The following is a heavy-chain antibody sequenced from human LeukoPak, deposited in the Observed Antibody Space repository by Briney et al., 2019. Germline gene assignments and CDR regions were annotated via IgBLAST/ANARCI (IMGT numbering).Heavy chain of an antibody. D-gene: IGHD6-13*01. Sequence: GGSLRLSCATSGFTFSSHAMNWVRQAPGKGLEWVSYISSSSSTIYYADSVKGRFTISGDNAKNSLYLQMNSLRAEDTAVYYCARAPTYSSSWYPTTGGMDVWGQGTTVTVSS. V-gene: IGHV3-48*03. CDR1: GFTFSSHA. J-gene: IGHJ6*02. CDR2: ISSSSSTI. CDR3: ARAPTYSSSWYPTTGGMDV.